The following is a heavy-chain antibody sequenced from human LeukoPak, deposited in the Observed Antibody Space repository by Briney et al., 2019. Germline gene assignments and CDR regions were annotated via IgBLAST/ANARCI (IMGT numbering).Heavy chain of an antibody. CDR2: ISSSDSTI. D-gene: IGHD3-10*02. J-gene: IGHJ6*04. Sequence: GGSLRLSCAASGFTFSSYEMNWVRQAPGKGLEWVSYISSSDSTIYYADSVKGRFTISRDNAKNSLYLQMNSLRAEDTAVYYCAELGTTMIGGVWGKGTTVTISS. V-gene: IGHV3-48*03. CDR1: GFTFSSYE. CDR3: AELGTTMIGGV.